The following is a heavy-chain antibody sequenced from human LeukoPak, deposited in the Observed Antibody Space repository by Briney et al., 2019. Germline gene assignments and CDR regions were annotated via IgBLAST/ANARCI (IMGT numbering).Heavy chain of an antibody. CDR1: GDSVSSNSAA. J-gene: IGHJ5*02. CDR2: TYYRSKWYN. CDR3: AREIFRLNQWLVHGKPNWFDP. Sequence: SQTLSLTCAISGDSVSSNSAAWNWIRQSPSRGLEWLGRTYYRSKWYNDYAVSVKSQITINPDTSKNQFSLQLNSVTPEDTAVYYCAREIFRLNQWLVHGKPNWFDPWGQGTLVTVSS. D-gene: IGHD6-19*01. V-gene: IGHV6-1*01.